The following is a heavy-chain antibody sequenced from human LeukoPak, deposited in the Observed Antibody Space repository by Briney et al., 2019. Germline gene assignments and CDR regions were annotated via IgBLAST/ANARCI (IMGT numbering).Heavy chain of an antibody. CDR1: GFTVSSNY. CDR3: ARETTVTSYYDY. J-gene: IGHJ4*02. V-gene: IGHV3-53*01. CDR2: IYSGGST. D-gene: IGHD4-17*01. Sequence: GGSLRLSCAASGFTVSSNYMSWVRQAPGKGLEWVSVIYSGGSTYYADSVKGRFTISRDNSKNTLYLQMNSLRAEDSAVYYCARETTVTSYYDYWGQGTLVTVSS.